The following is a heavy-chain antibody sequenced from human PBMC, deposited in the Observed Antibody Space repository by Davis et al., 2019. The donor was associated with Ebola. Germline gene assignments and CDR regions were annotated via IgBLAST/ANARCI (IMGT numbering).Heavy chain of an antibody. D-gene: IGHD1-26*01. CDR3: AKDHRIVGATTDFDY. V-gene: IGHV3-33*06. Sequence: PGGSLRLSCAASGFTFSSYGMHWVRQAPGKGLEWVAVIWYDGSNKYYADSVKGRFTISRDNSKNTLYLQMNNLRAEDTAVYYCAKDHRIVGATTDFDYWGQGTLVTVSS. CDR1: GFTFSSYG. CDR2: IWYDGSNK. J-gene: IGHJ4*02.